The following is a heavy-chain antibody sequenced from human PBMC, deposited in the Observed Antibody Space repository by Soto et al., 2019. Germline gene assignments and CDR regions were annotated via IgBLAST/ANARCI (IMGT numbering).Heavy chain of an antibody. CDR2: IFPGDSDT. Sequence: GESLKISCKAIGYTFTNYWIGWVRQTPGKGLEWMGIIFPGDSDTRYNPPFEGQVTVSADESISTAYLQWNTLKASDTAMYYCVRPNFGALTNFDFWGQGTLVTVSS. J-gene: IGHJ4*02. CDR1: GYTFTNYW. V-gene: IGHV5-51*01. D-gene: IGHD3-16*01. CDR3: VRPNFGALTNFDF.